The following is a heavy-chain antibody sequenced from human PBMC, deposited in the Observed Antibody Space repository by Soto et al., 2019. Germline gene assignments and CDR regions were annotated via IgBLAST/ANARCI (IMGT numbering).Heavy chain of an antibody. CDR1: GGSIRRRGYY. D-gene: IGHD3-16*01. CDR3: ASSGAREGDWLDP. Sequence: SSETLSLTCTVSGGSIRRRGYYWSWIRHRPGEGLQWIGFFYYSGITDYNPSLRSRTVISADTSTNQVFLQLSSVTAADTAVYYCASSGAREGDWLDPWGQGTQVTVS. CDR2: FYYSGIT. J-gene: IGHJ5*02. V-gene: IGHV4-31*03.